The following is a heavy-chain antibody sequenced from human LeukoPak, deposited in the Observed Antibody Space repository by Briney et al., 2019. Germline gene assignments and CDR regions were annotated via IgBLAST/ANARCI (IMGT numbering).Heavy chain of an antibody. D-gene: IGHD1-26*01. CDR1: GFTFSGYA. J-gene: IGHJ4*02. CDR3: AKDLRTSTTGFDY. Sequence: PGGSQRLSCAASGFTFSGYAMGWVRQPPGKGLEWVSAISGSGGSTYYADSVKGRFTISRDNSKNTLYLQMNSLRAEDTAVYYCAKDLRTSTTGFDYWGQGTLVTVSS. CDR2: ISGSGGST. V-gene: IGHV3-23*01.